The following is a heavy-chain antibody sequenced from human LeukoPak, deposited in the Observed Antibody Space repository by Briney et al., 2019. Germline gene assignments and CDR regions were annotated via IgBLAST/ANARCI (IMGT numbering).Heavy chain of an antibody. CDR1: GFTFSSYW. CDR3: ARGYYDSSDYYPIVY. J-gene: IGHJ4*02. V-gene: IGHV3-74*01. D-gene: IGHD3-22*01. Sequence: GGSMRLSCAASGFTFSSYWMHWVRQAPGKGLVWVSRINSDGSSTSYADSVKGRFTISRDNAKNTLYLQMNSLRAEDTSVYYCARGYYDSSDYYPIVYWGQGTLVTVSS. CDR2: INSDGSST.